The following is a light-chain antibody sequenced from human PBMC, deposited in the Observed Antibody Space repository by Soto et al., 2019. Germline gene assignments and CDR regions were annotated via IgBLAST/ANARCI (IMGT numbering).Light chain of an antibody. V-gene: IGKV3-15*01. J-gene: IGKJ1*01. CDR2: GAS. CDR1: QSVNRN. Sequence: EIVMTQSPATLSVSPGERATLSFRASQSVNRNIAWSQQKPGQAPRLLIYGASTRATGVPARFSGSGSGTEFTLTISSLQSEDFAVYYCQQYYNWRTFGQGTNVEIK. CDR3: QQYYNWRT.